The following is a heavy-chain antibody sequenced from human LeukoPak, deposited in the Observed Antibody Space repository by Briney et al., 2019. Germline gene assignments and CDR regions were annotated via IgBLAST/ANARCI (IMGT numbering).Heavy chain of an antibody. J-gene: IGHJ4*02. CDR1: GFTFCSYS. V-gene: IGHV3-21*01. CDR3: ARGGYFDY. CDR2: ISSSGGYI. Sequence: GGSLRLSCAASGFTFCSYSMNWVRQAPGKGLEWVSSISSSGGYIYYADSVKGRFTVSRDSAKNSLFLQMNSLKAEDTAVYYCARGGYFDYWGQGTLVTVSS.